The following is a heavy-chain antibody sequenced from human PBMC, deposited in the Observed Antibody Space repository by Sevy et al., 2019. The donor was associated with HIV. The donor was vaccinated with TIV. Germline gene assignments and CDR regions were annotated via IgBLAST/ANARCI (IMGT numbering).Heavy chain of an antibody. CDR2: INPNSGDT. Sequence: ASVKVSCKTTGYIFSDYNMHWVRQAPGQGLEWMALINPNSGDTIYAHNFRGRVSVTRDTSMSTAYMGLSGLTSDDTAVYYCVREDINAPRTLLSFDIWGQGTMVTVSS. V-gene: IGHV1-2*06. CDR1: GYIFSDYN. D-gene: IGHD3-3*01. CDR3: VREDINAPRTLLSFDI. J-gene: IGHJ3*02.